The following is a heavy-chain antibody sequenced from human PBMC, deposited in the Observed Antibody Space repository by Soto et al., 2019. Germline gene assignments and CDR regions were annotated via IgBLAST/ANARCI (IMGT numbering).Heavy chain of an antibody. CDR2: IYHSGST. Sequence: QVQLQESGPGLVKPSGTLSLTCAVSGGSISSSNWWSWVRQPPGKGLERIGEIYHSGSTNYNPSLKGRGTIAVGKSKNQFSLELSSVTAADTAVYYWASLGRYYYCGMDVWGQGTTVTGSS. CDR3: ASLGRYYYCGMDV. J-gene: IGHJ6*02. V-gene: IGHV4-4*02. D-gene: IGHD1-26*01. CDR1: GGSISSSNW.